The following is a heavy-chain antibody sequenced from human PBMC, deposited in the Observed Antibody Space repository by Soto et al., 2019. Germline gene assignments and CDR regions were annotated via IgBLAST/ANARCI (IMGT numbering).Heavy chain of an antibody. V-gene: IGHV2-5*01. J-gene: IGHJ4*02. CDR3: AHRYGGNFYRWYFDF. Sequence: QITLEESGPTLVKPTQTLTLTCTFSGFSLSTSGAGVGWIRQPAGKALEWLALISWKDDKRYNPGLKSRLSITKDPSKSQVVLTMTNADPVDTATYFCAHRYGGNFYRWYFDFWGQGTLVTVSS. CDR2: ISWKDDK. D-gene: IGHD4-17*01. CDR1: GFSLSTSGAG.